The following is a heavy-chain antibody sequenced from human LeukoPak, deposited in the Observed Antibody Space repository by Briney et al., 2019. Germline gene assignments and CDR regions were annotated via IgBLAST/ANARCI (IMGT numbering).Heavy chain of an antibody. CDR1: GGSISSSSYY. V-gene: IGHV4-39*01. CDR3: ASITMVRGVTEGDY. CDR2: IYYSGGT. D-gene: IGHD3-10*01. Sequence: SETLSLTCTVSGGSISSSSYYWGWIRQPPGKGLEWIGSIYYSGGTYYNPSLKSRVTISVDTSKNQFSLKLSSVTAADTAVYYCASITMVRGVTEGDYWGQGTLVTVSS. J-gene: IGHJ4*02.